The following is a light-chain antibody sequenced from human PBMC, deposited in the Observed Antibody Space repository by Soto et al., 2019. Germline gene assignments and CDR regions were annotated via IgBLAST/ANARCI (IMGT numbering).Light chain of an antibody. CDR1: QSGSSNY. CDR2: HSS. CDR3: PQYLYLPHT. V-gene: IGKV3-20*01. J-gene: IGKJ1*01. Sequence: ETVLTQSPGTLSLSPGERATLSCRASQSGSSNYLAWYQQKPGQAPRLLIYHSSTRATGIPDKFSGSGSGTDFTLTIIRLKPEDLALYYCPQYLYLPHTFGQGTKV.